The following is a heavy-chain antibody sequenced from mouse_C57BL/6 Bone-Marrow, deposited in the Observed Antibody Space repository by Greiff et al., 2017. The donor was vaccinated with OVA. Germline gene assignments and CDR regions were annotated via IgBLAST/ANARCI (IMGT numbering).Heavy chain of an antibody. Sequence: VKLQESGAELVRPGTSVKMSCKASGYTFTNYWIGWAKQRPGHGLEWIGDIYPGGGYTNYNEKFKGKATLTADKSSSTAYMQFSSLTSEDSAIYYCARFTTVVATPDYWGQGTTLTVSS. CDR2: IYPGGGYT. V-gene: IGHV1-63*01. J-gene: IGHJ2*01. CDR3: ARFTTVVATPDY. D-gene: IGHD1-1*01. CDR1: GYTFTNYW.